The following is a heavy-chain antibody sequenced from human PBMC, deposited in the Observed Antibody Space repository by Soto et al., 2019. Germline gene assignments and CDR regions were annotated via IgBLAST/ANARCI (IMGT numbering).Heavy chain of an antibody. CDR2: IYCSGST. Sequence: QVQLQESGPGLVKPSQTLSLTCTVSGGSISSGGYYWSWIRQHPGKGLEWIGYIYCSGSTYYNPSRKSGFTISVDTSKNQFSLKLSSVTAADTAVYYCAGDPNYGASDWYFDLWGRGTLVTVSS. CDR1: GGSISSGGYY. CDR3: AGDPNYGASDWYFDL. D-gene: IGHD4-17*01. V-gene: IGHV4-31*03. J-gene: IGHJ2*01.